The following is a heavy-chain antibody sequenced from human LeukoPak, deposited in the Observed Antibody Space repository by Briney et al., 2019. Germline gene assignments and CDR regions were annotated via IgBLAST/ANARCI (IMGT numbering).Heavy chain of an antibody. CDR3: ARSRGHGPNWFDP. D-gene: IGHD3-22*01. CDR1: GGSISSYY. J-gene: IGHJ5*02. V-gene: IGHV4-59*01. Sequence: SETLSLTCTVSGGSISSYYWSWIRQPPGKGLEWIGYIYYSGSTNYNPSLKSRVTISVDTSKNQFSLKLSPVTAADTAVYYCARSRGHGPNWFDPWGQGTLVTVSS. CDR2: IYYSGST.